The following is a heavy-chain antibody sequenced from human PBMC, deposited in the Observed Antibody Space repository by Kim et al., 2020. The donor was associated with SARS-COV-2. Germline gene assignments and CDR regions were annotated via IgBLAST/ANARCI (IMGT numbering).Heavy chain of an antibody. Sequence: QKFRGRVTMTRDTSTSTVYMELSSLRSEDTAVYYCARDGGSSGWYGMDVWGQGTTVTVSS. CDR3: ARDGGSSGWYGMDV. V-gene: IGHV1-46*01. D-gene: IGHD6-19*01. J-gene: IGHJ6*02.